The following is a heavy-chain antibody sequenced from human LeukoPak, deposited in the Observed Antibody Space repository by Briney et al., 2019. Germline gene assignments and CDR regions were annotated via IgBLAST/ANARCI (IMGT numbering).Heavy chain of an antibody. Sequence: SETLSLTCAVYVGSFSGYYWSWIRQPPGKGLEWIGDINHSGSTNYNPSLKSRVTISVDTSKNQFSLKLSSVTAADTAVYYCARDQAYFYGSGRRKFDYWGQGTLVTVSS. D-gene: IGHD3-10*01. J-gene: IGHJ4*02. CDR2: INHSGST. V-gene: IGHV4-34*01. CDR1: VGSFSGYY. CDR3: ARDQAYFYGSGRRKFDY.